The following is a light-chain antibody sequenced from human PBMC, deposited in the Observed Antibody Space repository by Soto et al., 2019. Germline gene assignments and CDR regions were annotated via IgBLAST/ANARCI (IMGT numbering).Light chain of an antibody. CDR3: SSYTSSSTPYV. J-gene: IGLJ1*01. V-gene: IGLV2-14*01. CDR1: SSDVGGYNY. Sequence: SALTQPASVSGSPGQSITISCTGTSSDVGGYNYVSWYPQHPGKAPKLMIYEVSNRPSGVSNRFSGSKSGNTASLTISGLQAEDEADYYCSSYTSSSTPYVFGTGTKLTVL. CDR2: EVS.